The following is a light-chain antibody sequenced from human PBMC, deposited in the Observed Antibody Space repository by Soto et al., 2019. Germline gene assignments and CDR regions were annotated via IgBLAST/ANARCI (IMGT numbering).Light chain of an antibody. V-gene: IGKV1D-12*01. CDR3: QPANSFPVN. Sequence: DIQMTQSPSSVSASVGDRVTITCRASQGVSNWLAWYQQKPGKAPKLLIYSVSKLQSGVPSRFSGNGSGTEFTLTVSSLEPEDSATYYCQPANSFPVNFGPGTKLDVK. CDR1: QGVSNW. J-gene: IGKJ3*01. CDR2: SVS.